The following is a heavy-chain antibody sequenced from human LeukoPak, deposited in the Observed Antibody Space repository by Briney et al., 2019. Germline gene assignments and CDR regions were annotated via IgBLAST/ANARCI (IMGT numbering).Heavy chain of an antibody. D-gene: IGHD3-22*01. J-gene: IGHJ4*02. CDR1: GFTVSSNY. CDR3: AREWYDSSGYYAVDY. V-gene: IGHV3-53*01. CDR2: IYIGGST. Sequence: GGSLRLSCAASGFTVSSNYMSWVRQAPGKGLEWVSVIYIGGSTYYSDSVKGRFTISRDNSKNTLYLQMNSLRAEDTAVYYCAREWYDSSGYYAVDYWGQGTLVTVSS.